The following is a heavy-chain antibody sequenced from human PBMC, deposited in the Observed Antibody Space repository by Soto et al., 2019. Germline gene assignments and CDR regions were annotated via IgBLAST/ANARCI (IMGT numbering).Heavy chain of an antibody. V-gene: IGHV1-18*01. Sequence: QVQLVQSGAEVKKPGASVKVSCKASGYTFTSYGISWVRQAPGQGLEWMGWISAYNGNTNYAQKLQGRVTMTTDTARSTAYMELGSLRSDDTAVYYCARIDGQGTYYDFWSGYYTTYYYGMDVWGQGTTVTVSS. J-gene: IGHJ6*02. CDR2: ISAYNGNT. CDR1: GYTFTSYG. D-gene: IGHD3-3*01. CDR3: ARIDGQGTYYDFWSGYYTTYYYGMDV.